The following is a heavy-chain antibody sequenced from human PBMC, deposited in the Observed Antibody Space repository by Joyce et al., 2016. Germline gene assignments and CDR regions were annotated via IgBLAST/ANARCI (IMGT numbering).Heavy chain of an antibody. CDR2: INRFSNYI. J-gene: IGHJ5*02. D-gene: IGHD6-13*01. Sequence: VQLVESGGGLVKPGGSLRLSCAASGFNFSTYSMNWVRQAPGKGLEWVSSINRFSNYIYYADAVNGRFTISRDNAKNSLYLQMNSLRGEDTALYYCARGLGSSWYNWFDPWGQGTLVTVSS. V-gene: IGHV3-21*02. CDR1: GFNFSTYS. CDR3: ARGLGSSWYNWFDP.